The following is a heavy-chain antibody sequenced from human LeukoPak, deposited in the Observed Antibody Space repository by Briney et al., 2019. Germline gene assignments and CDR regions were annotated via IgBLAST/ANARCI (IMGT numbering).Heavy chain of an antibody. D-gene: IGHD2/OR15-2a*01. CDR1: GFNFGSYS. Sequence: GGSLRLSCAASGFNFGSYSMTWVRQAPGKGLVWVSRIRGDGSDARYAESVKGRFTISRDNAKNTLYLQMNSLRDEDTAVYYCARDWFHAIDYWGQGTLVTVSS. CDR2: IRGDGSDA. J-gene: IGHJ4*02. V-gene: IGHV3-74*01. CDR3: ARDWFHAIDY.